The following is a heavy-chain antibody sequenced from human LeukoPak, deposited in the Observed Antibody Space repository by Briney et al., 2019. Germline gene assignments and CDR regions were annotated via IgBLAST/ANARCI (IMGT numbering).Heavy chain of an antibody. D-gene: IGHD3-3*01. CDR3: ARGQDFWSGSYDY. CDR1: GFTFSTYS. CDR2: ISSTSNTI. V-gene: IGHV3-48*01. Sequence: GGSLRLSCAASGFTFSTYSMNWVRQAPGKGLEWVSYISSTSNTIYYADSVKGRFTISRDNAKNSLYLQMNSLRVEDTAVYYCARGQDFWSGSYDYWGQGTQVTVSS. J-gene: IGHJ4*02.